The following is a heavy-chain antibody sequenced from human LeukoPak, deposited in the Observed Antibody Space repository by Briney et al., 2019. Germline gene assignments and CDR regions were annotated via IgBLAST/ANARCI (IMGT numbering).Heavy chain of an antibody. V-gene: IGHV3-21*01. Sequence: PGGSLRLSCAASGFTFSSYSMNWVRQAPGKGLEWASSISSSSSYIYYADSVKGRFTISRDNAKNALYLQMNSLRAEDTAVYYCARGATGAIRGTLFDYWGQGTLVTVSS. CDR1: GFTFSSYS. CDR3: ARGATGAIRGTLFDY. CDR2: ISSSSSYI. D-gene: IGHD2-2*02. J-gene: IGHJ4*02.